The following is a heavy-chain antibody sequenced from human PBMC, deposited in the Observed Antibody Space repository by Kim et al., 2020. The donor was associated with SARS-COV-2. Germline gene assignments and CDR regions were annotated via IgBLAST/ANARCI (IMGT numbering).Heavy chain of an antibody. CDR1: GFSSVDYA. Sequence: GGSLRLSCAASGFSSVDYAMGWVRQPPGEGLEWVSTINARRTTYYSDSVKGRFTISRDSSKNVVDLQLNSLRADDTAVYYCAKTIVEARFFDYWGQGTLV. D-gene: IGHD6-6*01. V-gene: IGHV3-23*01. CDR3: AKTIVEARFFDY. CDR2: INARRTT. J-gene: IGHJ4*02.